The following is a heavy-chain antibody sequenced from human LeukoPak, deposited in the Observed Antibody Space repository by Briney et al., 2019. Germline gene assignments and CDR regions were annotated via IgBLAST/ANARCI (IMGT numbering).Heavy chain of an antibody. Sequence: GGSLRLSYAASGFTFSSYAMSWVRPAPGKGLEGVSAISGSGGSTYYADSVKGRFTISRDSSKNTLYLQMNSLRAEDTAVYYCAKVGARGSGWNFDYWGQGTLVTISS. V-gene: IGHV3-23*01. CDR1: GFTFSSYA. J-gene: IGHJ4*02. D-gene: IGHD6-19*01. CDR3: AKVGARGSGWNFDY. CDR2: ISGSGGST.